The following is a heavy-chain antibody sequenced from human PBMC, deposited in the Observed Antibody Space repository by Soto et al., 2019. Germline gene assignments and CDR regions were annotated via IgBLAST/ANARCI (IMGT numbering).Heavy chain of an antibody. D-gene: IGHD6-19*01. J-gene: IGHJ5*02. CDR3: ARGPAVAGAGWWFDP. CDR2: IYYSGST. V-gene: IGHV4-59*01. CDR1: GGSISSYY. Sequence: SETLSLTCTVSGGSISSYYWSWIRQPPGKGLEWIGYIYYSGSTNYNPSLKSRVTIPIDTSKSHFSLKLSSLTAADTAVYYCARGPAVAGAGWWFDPWGQGTLVTVSS.